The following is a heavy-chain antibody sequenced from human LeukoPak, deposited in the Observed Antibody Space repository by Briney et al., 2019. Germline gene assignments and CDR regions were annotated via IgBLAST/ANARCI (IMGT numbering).Heavy chain of an antibody. CDR1: GFTFSNSA. V-gene: IGHV3-23*01. D-gene: IGHD3-22*01. Sequence: PGGSLRLSCATSGFTFSNSAMSWVRQAPGKGLEWVSSISGSGGTTYYADSVKGRFTISRDNSNNTLYLQMNSLIADDTAVYYCAREWARENSGYYNDAFDVWGQGTLVTVSS. J-gene: IGHJ3*01. CDR2: ISGSGGTT. CDR3: AREWARENSGYYNDAFDV.